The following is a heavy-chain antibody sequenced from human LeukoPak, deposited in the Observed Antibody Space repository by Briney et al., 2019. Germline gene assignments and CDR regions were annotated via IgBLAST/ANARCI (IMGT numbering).Heavy chain of an antibody. CDR3: ARDTSPSSSGTYFDALDM. J-gene: IGHJ3*02. CDR1: RFGFRNDW. Sequence: GGSLRLSCETPRFGFRNDWMTWVRQAQGKGLEWVANINRDGSRQNYVDSVKGRFTISRDNTKNSVFLQMNSLRVEDTARYFCARDTSPSSSGTYFDALDMWGQGTMVTVSS. D-gene: IGHD5-12*01. V-gene: IGHV3-7*01. CDR2: INRDGSRQ.